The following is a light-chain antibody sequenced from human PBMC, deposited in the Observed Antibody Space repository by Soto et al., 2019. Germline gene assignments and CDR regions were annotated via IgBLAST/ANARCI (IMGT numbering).Light chain of an antibody. Sequence: KMYQSASSLSASLGDRVTITCQASQDISNYLNWYQQKPGKAPKLLIYDASNLETGVPSRFSGSGSGTDFTFTISSLQPEDIATYYCQQYDNLPITFGQGTRLEI. CDR2: DAS. CDR1: QDISNY. J-gene: IGKJ5*01. V-gene: IGKV1-33*01. CDR3: QQYDNLPIT.